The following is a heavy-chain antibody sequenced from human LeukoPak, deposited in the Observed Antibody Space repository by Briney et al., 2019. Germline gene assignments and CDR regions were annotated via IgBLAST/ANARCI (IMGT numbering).Heavy chain of an antibody. Sequence: GGSLRLSCAAPGFIFSNYWMSWVRQAPGKGLEWVGSIKQDGSEKYYVDSVKGRFTISRDNAKNSLYLQMNSLRADDTAVYYCVRDERGSSFGGQGTLVTVSS. J-gene: IGHJ4*02. CDR1: GFIFSNYW. CDR3: VRDERGSSF. D-gene: IGHD1-26*01. V-gene: IGHV3-7*01. CDR2: IKQDGSEK.